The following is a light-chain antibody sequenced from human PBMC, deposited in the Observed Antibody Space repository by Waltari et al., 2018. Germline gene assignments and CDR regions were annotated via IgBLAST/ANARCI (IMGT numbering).Light chain of an antibody. CDR1: PTLLYRSNNKNY. Sequence: IVMTQSPDSLAVSLAETPTLHCKSSPTLLYRSNNKNYLAWYQQKPGQPPKLLIYWASARESGVPDRFSGSGSGTDFTLTISSLQAEDVAVYYCQQYYSTPPTFGQGTRLEIK. CDR2: WAS. J-gene: IGKJ5*01. V-gene: IGKV4-1*01. CDR3: QQYYSTPPT.